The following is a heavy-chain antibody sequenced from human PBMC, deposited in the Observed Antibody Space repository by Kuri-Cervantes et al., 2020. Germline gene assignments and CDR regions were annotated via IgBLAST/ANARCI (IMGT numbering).Heavy chain of an antibody. CDR1: GFTFSSYW. CDR3: AKDEQEWFETWGY. CDR2: TKQDGSEK. D-gene: IGHD3-3*01. Sequence: ETLSLTCAVSGFTFSSYWMSWVRQAPGKGLEWVANTKQDGSEKYYVDSVKGRFTIARDNAKNSLYLQMNSLRAEDTAVYYCAKDEQEWFETWGYWGQGTLVTVSS. V-gene: IGHV3-7*03. J-gene: IGHJ4*02.